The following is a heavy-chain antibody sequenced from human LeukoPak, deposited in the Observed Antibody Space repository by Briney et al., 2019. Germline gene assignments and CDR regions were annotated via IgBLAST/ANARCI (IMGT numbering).Heavy chain of an antibody. V-gene: IGHV4-38-2*02. CDR2: IYHSGST. Sequence: SETLSLTCTVSGYSISSGYYWGWIRQPPGKGLEWIGGIYHSGSTYYNPSLKSRVTISMDTSKNQFSLKLSSVTAADTAVYYCARPAGWLPRYYFEYWGQGTLVTVSS. CDR3: ARPAGWLPRYYFEY. D-gene: IGHD5-24*01. CDR1: GYSISSGYY. J-gene: IGHJ4*02.